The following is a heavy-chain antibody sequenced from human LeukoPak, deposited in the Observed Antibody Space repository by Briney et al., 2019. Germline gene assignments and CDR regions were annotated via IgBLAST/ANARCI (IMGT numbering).Heavy chain of an antibody. V-gene: IGHV3-23*01. Sequence: GGSLRLSCAASGFTFSSYAMSWVRQAPGKGLEWVSVISGSGESTYYADSVKGRFTISRDNAKDSLYLQMNSLRAEDTAVYYCASLRDLFDYWGQGTLVTVSS. CDR1: GFTFSSYA. CDR3: ASLRDLFDY. CDR2: ISGSGEST. J-gene: IGHJ4*02.